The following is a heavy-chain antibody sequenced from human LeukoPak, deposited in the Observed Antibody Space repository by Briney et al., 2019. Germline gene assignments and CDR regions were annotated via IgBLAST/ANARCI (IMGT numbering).Heavy chain of an antibody. V-gene: IGHV3-21*05. Sequence: GGSLRLSCAASGFVFSDFSMNWVRQAPGKGLEWVANIRGSRSGLGSGHYYAGSVKGRFTISRDDAKNSLYLQMSSPRAEDTAFYYCARDDNWGFDYWGQGALVTVSS. D-gene: IGHD7-27*01. CDR3: ARDDNWGFDY. CDR1: GFVFSDFS. CDR2: IRGSRSGLGSGH. J-gene: IGHJ4*02.